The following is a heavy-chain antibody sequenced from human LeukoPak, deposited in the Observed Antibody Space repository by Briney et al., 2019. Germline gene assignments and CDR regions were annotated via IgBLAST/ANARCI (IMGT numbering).Heavy chain of an antibody. V-gene: IGHV4-39*01. Sequence: SETLSLTCTVSGGSISSNSHYWGWLRQTPGKGLEWIGSTFYSGTTYYNPSLKSRVTISIDTSKNQFSLKLSSVTAADTAVYYCARHLYSESYYFWGQGTLVTVSS. D-gene: IGHD1-26*01. J-gene: IGHJ4*02. CDR1: GGSISSNSHY. CDR2: TFYSGTT. CDR3: ARHLYSESYYF.